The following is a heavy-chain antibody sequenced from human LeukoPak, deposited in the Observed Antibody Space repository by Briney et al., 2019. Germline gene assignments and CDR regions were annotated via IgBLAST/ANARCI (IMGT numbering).Heavy chain of an antibody. D-gene: IGHD6-19*01. V-gene: IGHV4-39*07. CDR1: GGSINTAIYY. J-gene: IGHJ4*02. CDR2: TYYSGTT. CDR3: ARDDSGWCFY. Sequence: SETLSLTCTVSGGSINTAIYYWGWIRQTPGKGLEWIGSTYYSGTTYYNPSLKSRVTISADMSKNQFSLKLSSVTAADTAVYYCARDDSGWCFYWGQGTLVTVSS.